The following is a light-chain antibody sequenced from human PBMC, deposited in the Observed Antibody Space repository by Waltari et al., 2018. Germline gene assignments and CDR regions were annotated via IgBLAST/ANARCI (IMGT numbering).Light chain of an antibody. Sequence: DIQMTQSPSSLSASVGDRVTITCRASQNISSYLNWYQQEERNDPKPLIYAAASPQSGVPSRFSGSGSGTEFTLIITNLQPEDFATFFCQQSHSFPLTFGGGTKVETK. CDR3: QQSHSFPLT. CDR2: AAA. J-gene: IGKJ4*01. CDR1: QNISSY. V-gene: IGKV1-39*01.